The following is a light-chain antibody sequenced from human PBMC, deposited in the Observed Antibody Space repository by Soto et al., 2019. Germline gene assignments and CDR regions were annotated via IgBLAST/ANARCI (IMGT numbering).Light chain of an antibody. CDR3: QQYGRSPAT. V-gene: IGKV3-20*01. J-gene: IGKJ2*01. Sequence: EIGLTQSPGTLSLSPGERANLSCRSSQTVTSDYLAWYQQRPGQAPRLLIHGASNRATAIPARFLGSGSGTDFTLTITRLEPEDCAVYHCQQYGRSPATFGQGTKLEMK. CDR2: GAS. CDR1: QTVTSDY.